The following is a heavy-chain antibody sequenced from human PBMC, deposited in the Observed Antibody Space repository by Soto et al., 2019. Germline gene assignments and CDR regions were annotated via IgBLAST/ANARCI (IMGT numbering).Heavy chain of an antibody. D-gene: IGHD2-15*01. CDR1: GSTFINFF. CDR2: INPSGGAT. J-gene: IGHJ3*02. CDR3: ARSHCSGGSCYLGAFDN. Sequence: ASVKVSCKASGSTFINFFIHWVRQAPGQGLEWVGIINPSGGATTYPQKFQGRVTMTRDTSTSTVYMDVSSLRFDDTAVYYCARSHCSGGSCYLGAFDNWGQGTMVTVPS. V-gene: IGHV1-46*01.